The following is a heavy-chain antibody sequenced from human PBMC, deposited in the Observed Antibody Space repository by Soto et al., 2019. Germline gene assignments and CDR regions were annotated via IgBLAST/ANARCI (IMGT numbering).Heavy chain of an antibody. CDR1: GYTFTSYG. J-gene: IGHJ6*02. V-gene: IGHV1-18*04. CDR3: ARDPGIAARPGYYYYGMDV. CDR2: ISAYNGNT. D-gene: IGHD6-6*01. Sequence: QVQLVQSGAEVKKPGASVRVSCKASGYTFTSYGISWVRQAPGQGLEWMGWISAYNGNTNYAQKLQGRVTMTTDTSTSTAYMELRSLRSDDTAVYYCARDPGIAARPGYYYYGMDVWGQGTTVTVSS.